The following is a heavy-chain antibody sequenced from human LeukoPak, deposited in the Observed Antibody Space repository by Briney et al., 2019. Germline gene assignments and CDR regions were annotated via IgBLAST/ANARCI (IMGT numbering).Heavy chain of an antibody. V-gene: IGHV3-11*04. CDR3: ARSAAAGRIVATFGY. CDR1: GFTFSDYY. Sequence: GGSLRLSCAASGFTFSDYYMSWIRQAPGKGLEWVSYISSFSGSSIYYTDSVKGRFTISRDNAKNSLYLQMNSLRAEDTAVYYCARSAAAGRIVATFGYWGQGTLVIVSS. J-gene: IGHJ4*02. D-gene: IGHD5-12*01. CDR2: ISSFSGSSI.